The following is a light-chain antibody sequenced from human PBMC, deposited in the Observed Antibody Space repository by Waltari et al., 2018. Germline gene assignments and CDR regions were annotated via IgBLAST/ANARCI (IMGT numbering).Light chain of an antibody. CDR1: QGISSY. Sequence: IQLTQSPSSLSASVGDRATITCRASQGISSYLAWYQQKPGKAPRLLIYAASTLQSGVPSRFSGSESGTGFTLTINSLQPEDFATYSCQQLNTYPLTFGGGTKVEIK. V-gene: IGKV1-9*01. J-gene: IGKJ4*01. CDR2: AAS. CDR3: QQLNTYPLT.